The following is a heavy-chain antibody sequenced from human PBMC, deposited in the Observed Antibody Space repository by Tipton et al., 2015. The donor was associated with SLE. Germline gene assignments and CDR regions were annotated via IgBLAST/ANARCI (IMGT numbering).Heavy chain of an antibody. CDR2: IIPIFGTA. Sequence: QLVQSGAEVKKPGPSVKVSCKASGGTFSSYAISWVRQAPGQGLEWMGGIIPIFGTANYAQKFQGRVTITADESTSTAYMELSSLRSEDTAVYYCARDPQGYYDISGSEYYFDYWGQGTLVTVSS. V-gene: IGHV1-69*01. CDR3: ARDPQGYYDISGSEYYFDY. D-gene: IGHD3-22*01. J-gene: IGHJ4*02. CDR1: GGTFSSYA.